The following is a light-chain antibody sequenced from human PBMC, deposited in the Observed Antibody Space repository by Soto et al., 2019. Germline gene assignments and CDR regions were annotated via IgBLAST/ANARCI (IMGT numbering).Light chain of an antibody. Sequence: QSVLTQPPSVSGAPGQRVTISCTGSSSNIGAGYDVHWYQQLPGTAPKLLIYGNSNRPSGVPDRFSGSKSGSSASLAITGLQAEDEADYSCQPYHSSLTGWVFGGGTNVTVL. CDR2: GNS. CDR1: SSNIGAGYD. CDR3: QPYHSSLTGWV. J-gene: IGLJ3*02. V-gene: IGLV1-40*01.